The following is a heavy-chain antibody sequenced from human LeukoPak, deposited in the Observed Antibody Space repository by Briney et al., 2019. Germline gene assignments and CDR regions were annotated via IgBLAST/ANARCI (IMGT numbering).Heavy chain of an antibody. V-gene: IGHV4-39*07. CDR3: AAWDTSMALGAFDA. CDR2: IYYSGST. D-gene: IGHD5-18*01. CDR1: GGSISRSIYY. J-gene: IGHJ3*01. Sequence: SETLSLTCAVSGGSISRSIYYWSWFRQPPGKGLEWIASIYYSGSTYYNPSVKSRVTISVDLSKNHLSLKLTSVTAADTAVYHCAAWDTSMALGAFDAWGQGTMVSVSS.